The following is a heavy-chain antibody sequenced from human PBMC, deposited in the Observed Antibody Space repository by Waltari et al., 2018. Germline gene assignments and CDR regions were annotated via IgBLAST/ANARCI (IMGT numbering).Heavy chain of an antibody. V-gene: IGHV1-2*02. CDR3: ARDMAFGSSWYLD. CDR2: INPNTVGT. CDR1: GYTFTGYY. J-gene: IGHJ4*02. D-gene: IGHD6-13*01. Sequence: QVQLVQSGAEVKKTGASVKVSCKASGYTFTGYYMHWVRQAPGQGLEWMGWINPNTVGTNYAQRFQGRVTMTRDTSISTAYMELSRLRSDDTAVYYCARDMAFGSSWYLDWGQGTLVTVSS.